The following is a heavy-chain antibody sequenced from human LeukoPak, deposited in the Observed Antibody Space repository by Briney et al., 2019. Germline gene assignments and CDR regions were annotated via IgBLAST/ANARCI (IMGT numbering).Heavy chain of an antibody. CDR2: IYYSGST. Sequence: PSETLSLTCTVSGGSISSYYWSWIRQPPGKGLEWIGYIYYSGSTNYNPSLKSRVTISVDTSKNQFSLKLSSVTAADTAVYYCARLDYDSSGYFLGIGYWGQGTLVTVSS. CDR3: ARLDYDSSGYFLGIGY. V-gene: IGHV4-59*12. CDR1: GGSISSYY. D-gene: IGHD3-22*01. J-gene: IGHJ4*02.